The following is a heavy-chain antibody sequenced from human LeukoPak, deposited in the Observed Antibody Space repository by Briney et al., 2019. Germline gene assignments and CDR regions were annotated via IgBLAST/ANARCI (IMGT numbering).Heavy chain of an antibody. CDR3: AKALSYGSGSYYMLTSDY. Sequence: PGGSLRLSCAASGFSFSSYAMSWARQAPGKGLEWVSAISGSGGSTYYADSVKGRFTISRDNSKNTLYLQMNSLRAEDTAVYYCAKALSYGSGSYYMLTSDYWGQGTLVTVSS. CDR2: ISGSGGST. J-gene: IGHJ4*02. D-gene: IGHD3-10*01. V-gene: IGHV3-23*01. CDR1: GFSFSSYA.